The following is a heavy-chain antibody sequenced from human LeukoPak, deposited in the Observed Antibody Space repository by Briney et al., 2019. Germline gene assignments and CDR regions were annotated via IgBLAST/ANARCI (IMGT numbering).Heavy chain of an antibody. CDR3: SRGSAYDSGWGSFDY. CDR2: INPNNGDT. Sequence: ASVKVSCKASGYTFTGYYIHWVRQAPGQGLEWMGWINPNNGDTKFARKFQGRVSMTRDTSISTVYMDLTRLTSDDTAMYFCSRGSAYDSGWGSFDYWGQGTLVTVSS. J-gene: IGHJ4*02. CDR1: GYTFTGYY. D-gene: IGHD3-22*01. V-gene: IGHV1-2*02.